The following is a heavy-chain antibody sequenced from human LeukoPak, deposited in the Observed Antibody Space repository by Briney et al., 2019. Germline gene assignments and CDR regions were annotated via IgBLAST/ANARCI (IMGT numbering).Heavy chain of an antibody. J-gene: IGHJ5*02. CDR2: INPKSGGA. Sequence: ASVKVSCKAYGYTFSDYYMHWVRQAPGQGLEWMGWINPKSGGANFAEKFQGRVTMTRGTSIRTVYMELSRATYDDTAVYYCARGVGTSWFDPWGQGTLVTVSS. CDR3: ARGVGTSWFDP. CDR1: GYTFSDYY. V-gene: IGHV1-2*02. D-gene: IGHD2-2*01.